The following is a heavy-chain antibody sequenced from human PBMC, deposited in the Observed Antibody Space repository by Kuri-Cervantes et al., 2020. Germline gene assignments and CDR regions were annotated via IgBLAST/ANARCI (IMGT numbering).Heavy chain of an antibody. CDR3: ARVVPGYCSGGSCHVGHFDY. J-gene: IGHJ4*02. CDR1: GGSISSGGYY. Sequence: LRLSCTVSGGSISSGGYYWSWIRQHPGKGLEWIGYIYYSGTTHYNPSLKSRLTISVDKSKNQFSLKLTSVTAADTAVYYCARVVPGYCSGGSCHVGHFDYWGQGTLVTVSS. D-gene: IGHD2-15*01. CDR2: IYYSGTT. V-gene: IGHV4-31*03.